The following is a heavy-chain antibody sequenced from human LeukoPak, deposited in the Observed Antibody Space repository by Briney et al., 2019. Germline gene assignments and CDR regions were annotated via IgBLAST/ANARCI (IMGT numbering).Heavy chain of an antibody. D-gene: IGHD3-22*01. CDR2: IYYSGST. CDR3: ARASYYDSSGYKAQFDY. J-gene: IGHJ4*02. V-gene: IGHV4-31*03. CDR1: GGSISSGGYH. Sequence: SETLSLTCTVSGGSISSGGYHWSWIRQHPGKGLEWIGYIYYSGSTYYNPSLKSRVTISVDTSKNQFSLKLSSVTAADTAVYYCARASYYDSSGYKAQFDYWGQGTLVTVSS.